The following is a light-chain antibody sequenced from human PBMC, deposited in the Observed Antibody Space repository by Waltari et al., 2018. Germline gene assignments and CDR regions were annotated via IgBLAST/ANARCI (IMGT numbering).Light chain of an antibody. CDR2: EDG. Sequence: QSVLTQPPSVSAAPGQRVTIYCSGGHSNIGNNYVSWYRQFPGTAPELLIYEDGERPSGVPGRFSGSKSGTSATLDITGLQAGDEADYYCGTWDSSLSGAVFGGGTHLTVL. J-gene: IGLJ7*01. CDR1: HSNIGNNY. V-gene: IGLV1-51*02. CDR3: GTWDSSLSGAV.